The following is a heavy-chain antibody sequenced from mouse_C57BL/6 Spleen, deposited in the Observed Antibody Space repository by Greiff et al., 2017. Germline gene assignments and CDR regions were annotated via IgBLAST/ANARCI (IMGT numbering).Heavy chain of an antibody. D-gene: IGHD2-1*01. CDR3: ARSGYGNSDWYFDV. CDR1: GYTFTSYW. Sequence: VQLQQSGAELVMPGASVKLSCKASGYTFTSYWMHWVKQRPGQGLEWIGEIDPSDSYTNYNQKFKGKSTLTVDKSSSTAYMQLSSLTSEDSAVYYCARSGYGNSDWYFDVWGTGTTVTVSS. J-gene: IGHJ1*03. CDR2: IDPSDSYT. V-gene: IGHV1-69*01.